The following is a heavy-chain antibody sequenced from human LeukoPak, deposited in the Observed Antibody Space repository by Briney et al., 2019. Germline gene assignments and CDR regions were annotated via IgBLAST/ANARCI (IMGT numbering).Heavy chain of an antibody. D-gene: IGHD4-17*01. CDR1: GFTFSNYA. CDR3: ARGTTDYIGMDV. CDR2: ITSSSSYI. V-gene: IGHV3-21*01. J-gene: IGHJ6*02. Sequence: PGGSLRLSCAASGFTFSNYAMAWVRQAPGKGLEWVSSITSSSSYIYYADSVKGRFTISRDNAQNSLYLQMNSLRADDTAVYYCARGTTDYIGMDVWGQGTTVTVSS.